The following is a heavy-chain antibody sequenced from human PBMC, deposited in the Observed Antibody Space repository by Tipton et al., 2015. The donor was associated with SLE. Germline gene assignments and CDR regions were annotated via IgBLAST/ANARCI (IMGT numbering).Heavy chain of an antibody. CDR1: GYTFISYG. J-gene: IGHJ6*02. Sequence: QLVQSGVEVKKPGASVKVSCKASGYTFISYGISWVRQAPGQGLEWMGWISPYNGNTNFAHKVRDRFSMTTDTATSTVHMELRSLTSDDTAVYYCARDSPAGYYYYGMDVWGQGTTVTVSS. CDR2: ISPYNGNT. CDR3: ARDSPAGYYYYGMDV. V-gene: IGHV1-18*01.